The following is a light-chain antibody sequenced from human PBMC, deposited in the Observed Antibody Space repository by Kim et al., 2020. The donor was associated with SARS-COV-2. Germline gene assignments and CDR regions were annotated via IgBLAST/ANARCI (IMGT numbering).Light chain of an antibody. V-gene: IGLV3-1*01. CDR2: QDS. CDR3: QAWDSSTVV. J-gene: IGLJ2*01. CDR1: KLGDKY. Sequence: SYELTQPPSVSVSPGQTASITCSGDKLGDKYACWYQQKPGQSPVLVIYQDSKRPSGIPERFSGSNSGNTATLIISGTQAMDEADYYCQAWDSSTVV.